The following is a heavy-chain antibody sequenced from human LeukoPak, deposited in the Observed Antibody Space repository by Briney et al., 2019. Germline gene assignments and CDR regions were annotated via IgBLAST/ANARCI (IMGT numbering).Heavy chain of an antibody. V-gene: IGHV3-7*01. CDR2: IKQDGSEK. CDR1: GFTFSSYW. J-gene: IGHJ5*02. Sequence: PGGSLRLSCAASGFTFSSYWMTWVRQAPGKGLERVANIKQDGSEKNYVDSVKGRFTISRDNAKNSLYLQMNSLRAEDTAVYYCYAWFDPWGQGTLVTVSS. CDR3: YAWFDP.